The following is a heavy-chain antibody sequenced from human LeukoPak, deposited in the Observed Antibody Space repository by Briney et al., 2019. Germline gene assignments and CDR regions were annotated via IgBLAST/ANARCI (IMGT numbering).Heavy chain of an antibody. CDR3: AKDHQWLGAFDY. J-gene: IGHJ4*02. CDR1: GFTFSSYA. D-gene: IGHD6-19*01. Sequence: GGSLRLSCAASGFTFSSYAMSWVRQAPGKGLEWVSAISGSGGSTYYPDSVKGRFTISRDNSKNTLYLQMNSLRAEDTAVYYCAKDHQWLGAFDYWGQGTLVTVSS. V-gene: IGHV3-23*01. CDR2: ISGSGGST.